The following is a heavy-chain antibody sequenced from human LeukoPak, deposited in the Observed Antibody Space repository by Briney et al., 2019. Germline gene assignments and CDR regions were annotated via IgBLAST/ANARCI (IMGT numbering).Heavy chain of an antibody. D-gene: IGHD2-15*01. CDR3: ARDYCSSGSCYQDY. Sequence: GGSLRLSCAASGFTFSSYAMHWVRQAPGKGLEWVAVISYDGSNKYYADSVKGRFTISRDNSKNTLYLQMNSLRAEDTAVYYCARDYCSSGSCYQDYWGQGTLDTVSS. J-gene: IGHJ4*02. V-gene: IGHV3-30-3*01. CDR2: ISYDGSNK. CDR1: GFTFSSYA.